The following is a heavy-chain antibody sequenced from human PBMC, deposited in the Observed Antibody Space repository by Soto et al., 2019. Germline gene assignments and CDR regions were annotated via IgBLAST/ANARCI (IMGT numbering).Heavy chain of an antibody. Sequence: SQTLSLTCAISGDSVSSNTASWNWIRQSPSGGLEWLGRTYFRSKWYNDYAVSVKSRIIINPDTSNNQFSLQLNSVTPEHTAVYFCAKGDNLGPKTGYAFDPWGQGIMVTVSS. CDR3: AKGDNLGPKTGYAFDP. CDR1: GDSVSSNTAS. V-gene: IGHV6-1*01. D-gene: IGHD5-12*01. CDR2: TYFRSKWYN. J-gene: IGHJ5*02.